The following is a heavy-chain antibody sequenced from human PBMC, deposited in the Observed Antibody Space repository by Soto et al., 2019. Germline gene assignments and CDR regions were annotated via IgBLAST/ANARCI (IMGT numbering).Heavy chain of an antibody. CDR3: AKAREGDCRSTSRYFYYYYYGMDV. CDR1: GFTFSSQA. V-gene: IGHV3-23*01. CDR2: IGGSGGST. D-gene: IGHD2-2*01. Sequence: PGGSPIPPFAAPGFTFSSQAMSRVRQAPGTGLEWVSAIGGSGGSTYYADPVKGRFTIPRDNSKNTLYLQMNSLRAEDTAVYDCAKAREGDCRSTSRYFYYYYYGMDVWGQGTTVTVSS. J-gene: IGHJ6*02.